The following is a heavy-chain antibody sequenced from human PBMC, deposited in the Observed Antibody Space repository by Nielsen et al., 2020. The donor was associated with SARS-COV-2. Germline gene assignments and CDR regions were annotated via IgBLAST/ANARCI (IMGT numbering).Heavy chain of an antibody. D-gene: IGHD2-2*01. CDR2: MNPNSGNT. Sequence: ASVKVSCKASGYTFTSYDINWVRQATGQGLEWMGWMNPNSGNTSYAQKFQGRVTMTRDTSTSTVYMELSSLRSEDTAVYYCARDIVVVPAAIALYYYYGMDVWGQGTTVTVSS. J-gene: IGHJ6*02. V-gene: IGHV1-8*01. CDR1: GYTFTSYD. CDR3: ARDIVVVPAAIALYYYYGMDV.